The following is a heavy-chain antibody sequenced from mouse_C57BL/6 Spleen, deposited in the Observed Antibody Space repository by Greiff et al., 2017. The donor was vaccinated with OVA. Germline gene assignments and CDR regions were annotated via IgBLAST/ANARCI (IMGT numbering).Heavy chain of an antibody. V-gene: IGHV6-3*01. CDR1: GFTFSNYW. J-gene: IGHJ2*01. D-gene: IGHD1-1*01. Sequence: EVKVEESGGGLVQPGGSMKLSCVASGFTFSNYWMNWVRQSPEKGLEWVAQIRLKSDNYATHYAESVKGRFTISRDDSKSSVYLQMNNLRAEDTGIYYCTGGDDYYGSSYVFDYWGQGTTLTVSS. CDR2: IRLKSDNYAT. CDR3: TGGDDYYGSSYVFDY.